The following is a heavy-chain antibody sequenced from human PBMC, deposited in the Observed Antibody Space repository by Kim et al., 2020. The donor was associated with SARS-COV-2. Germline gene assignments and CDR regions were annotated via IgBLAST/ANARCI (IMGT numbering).Heavy chain of an antibody. V-gene: IGHV4-39*01. J-gene: IGHJ5*02. CDR1: GGSISSSSYY. Sequence: SETLSLTCTVSGGSISSSSYYWGWIRQPPGKGLEWIGSIYYSGSTYYNPSLKSRVTISVDTSKNQFSLKLSSVTAADTAVYYCARHPTYYDILTGYYEAVSGFDPWGQGTLVTVSS. CDR2: IYYSGST. CDR3: ARHPTYYDILTGYYEAVSGFDP. D-gene: IGHD3-9*01.